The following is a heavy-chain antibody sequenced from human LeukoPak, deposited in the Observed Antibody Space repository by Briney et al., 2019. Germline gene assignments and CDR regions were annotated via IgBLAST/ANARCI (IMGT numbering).Heavy chain of an antibody. CDR3: ASLGWYNSVSDY. D-gene: IGHD6-19*01. Sequence: SETLSLTCGVYGGSFSGYYWSWIRQPSGKGLEWIGEIDHSGSTNYNPSLKSGGTISVDKTKNKIALKLSSVTAADTAVYYCASLGWYNSVSDYWGQGTLVTVSS. CDR2: IDHSGST. CDR1: GGSFSGYY. J-gene: IGHJ4*02. V-gene: IGHV4-34*01.